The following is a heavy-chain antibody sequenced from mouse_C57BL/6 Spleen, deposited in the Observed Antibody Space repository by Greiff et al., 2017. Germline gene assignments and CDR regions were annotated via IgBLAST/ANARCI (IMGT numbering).Heavy chain of an antibody. CDR2: IYPGDGDT. D-gene: IGHD2-4*01. CDR1: GYAFSSSW. Sequence: VKLMESGPELVKPGASVKISCKASGYAFSSSWMNWVKQRPGKGLEWIGRIYPGDGDTNYNGKFKGKATLTADKSSSTAYMQLSSLTSEDSAVYFCASGGLRRGFDYWGQGTTLTVSS. J-gene: IGHJ2*01. CDR3: ASGGLRRGFDY. V-gene: IGHV1-82*01.